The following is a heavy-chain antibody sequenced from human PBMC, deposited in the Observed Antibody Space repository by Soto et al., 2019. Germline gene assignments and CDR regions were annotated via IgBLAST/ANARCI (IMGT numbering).Heavy chain of an antibody. CDR2: ISSSGSTI. D-gene: IGHD3-3*01. J-gene: IGHJ6*02. V-gene: IGHV3-48*03. CDR1: GLTFSSYE. Sequence: GGSLRLSCAASGLTFSSYEMNWVRQAPGKGLEWVSYISSSGSTIYYADSVKGRFTISRDNAKNSLYLQMNSLRAEDTAVYYCARACRFLGRGANYYYYGMDVWGQGTTVTVSS. CDR3: ARACRFLGRGANYYYYGMDV.